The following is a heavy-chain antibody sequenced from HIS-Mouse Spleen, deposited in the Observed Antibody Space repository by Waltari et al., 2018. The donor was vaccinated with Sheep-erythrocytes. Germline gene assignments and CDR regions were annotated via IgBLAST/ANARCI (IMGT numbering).Heavy chain of an antibody. J-gene: IGHJ3*02. D-gene: IGHD3-16*01. Sequence: QVQLVESGGCVVQPGRSLRLSCAASGFTFSSYGMHWVRQAPGKGLGWVAVISYDGSNKYYADSVKGRFTISRDNSKNTLYLQMNSLRAEDTAVYYCAKGGFGGNSNDAFDIWGQGTMVTVSS. V-gene: IGHV3-30*18. CDR2: ISYDGSNK. CDR3: AKGGFGGNSNDAFDI. CDR1: GFTFSSYG.